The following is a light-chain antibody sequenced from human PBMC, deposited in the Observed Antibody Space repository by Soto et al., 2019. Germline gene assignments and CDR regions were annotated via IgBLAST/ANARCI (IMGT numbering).Light chain of an antibody. Sequence: DSQMTQSTSSLSASVGDRVTITCRASQSISSYLNWYQQKPGKAPKLLIYAASSLQSGVPSRFSGSGSGTDFTLTISSLQPEDFATYYCQQSYSTPYTFGQGTK. CDR3: QQSYSTPYT. J-gene: IGKJ2*01. CDR1: QSISSY. CDR2: AAS. V-gene: IGKV1-39*01.